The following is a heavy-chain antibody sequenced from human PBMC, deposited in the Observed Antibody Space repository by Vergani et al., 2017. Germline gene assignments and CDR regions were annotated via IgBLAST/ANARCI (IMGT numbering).Heavy chain of an antibody. CDR2: IYNIGTL. D-gene: IGHD3-10*01. Sequence: QVQLQESGPGVVKPSETLSLTCSVSGGFMPGFYWSWIRQSPGKRLEWIGYIYNIGTLKYNPSLKSRVTISIDTSKNQFSLNLTSVTAADTAVYYCARYDSANLPSFDYWGQGTLVTVSS. CDR1: GGFMPGFY. J-gene: IGHJ4*02. V-gene: IGHV4-59*01. CDR3: ARYDSANLPSFDY.